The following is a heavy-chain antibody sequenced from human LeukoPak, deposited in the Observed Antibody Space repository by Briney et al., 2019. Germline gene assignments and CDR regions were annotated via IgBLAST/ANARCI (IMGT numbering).Heavy chain of an antibody. Sequence: SAKVSCKASGGTFSSYAISWVRQAPGQGLEWMGRIIPILGIANYAQKFQGRVTITADKSTSTAYMELSSLRSEDTAVYYCARDQYGDPPGYWGQGTLVTVSS. V-gene: IGHV1-69*04. CDR3: ARDQYGDPPGY. CDR1: GGTFSSYA. D-gene: IGHD4-17*01. J-gene: IGHJ4*02. CDR2: IIPILGIA.